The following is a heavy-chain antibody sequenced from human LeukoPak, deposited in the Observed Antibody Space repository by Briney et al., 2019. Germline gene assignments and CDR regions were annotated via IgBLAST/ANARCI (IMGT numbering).Heavy chain of an antibody. CDR2: ISWNSGSI. CDR1: GFTFDDYA. D-gene: IGHD6-19*01. J-gene: IGHJ4*02. Sequence: GRSLRLSCVASGFTFDDYAMHWVRQAPGKGLEWVSGISWNSGSIGYANSVKGRFTISRDNAKNSLYLQMNSLRAEDTALYYCAKAHTGYSSGWYGAPFNYWGQGTLVTVSS. V-gene: IGHV3-9*01. CDR3: AKAHTGYSSGWYGAPFNY.